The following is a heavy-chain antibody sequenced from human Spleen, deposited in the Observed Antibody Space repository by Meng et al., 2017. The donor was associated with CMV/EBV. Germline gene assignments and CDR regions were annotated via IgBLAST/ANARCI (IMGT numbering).Heavy chain of an antibody. J-gene: IGHJ6*02. D-gene: IGHD2-2*02. CDR3: ARGTPYCSSTSCYRYYYYYGMDV. CDR1: YS. CDR2: IHHSGNT. V-gene: IGHV4-34*01. Sequence: YSVCWIRRPPGNGLEWIGEIHHSGNTNYNPSLKSRVTISVDTSKNQFSLKLSSVTAADTAVYYCARGTPYCSSTSCYRYYYYYGMDVWGQGTTVTVSS.